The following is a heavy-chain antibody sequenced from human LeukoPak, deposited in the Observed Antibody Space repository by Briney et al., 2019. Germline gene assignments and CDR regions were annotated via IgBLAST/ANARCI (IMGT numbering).Heavy chain of an antibody. D-gene: IGHD6-13*01. CDR3: AKGLAAAGDYYFDY. CDR1: GFTFSSYA. CDR2: ISGSGGST. Sequence: PGGSLRLSCAASGFTFSSYAMSWVRQAPGKGLEWVSAISGSGGSTYYADSLKGRFTISRDNSENTLYLQMNSLRVEDTAVYYCAKGLAAAGDYYFDYWGQGTLVTVSS. V-gene: IGHV3-23*01. J-gene: IGHJ4*02.